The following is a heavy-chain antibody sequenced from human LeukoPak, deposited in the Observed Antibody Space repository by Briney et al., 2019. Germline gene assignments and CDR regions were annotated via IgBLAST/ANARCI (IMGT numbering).Heavy chain of an antibody. CDR1: SGSISSSTYY. D-gene: IGHD1-26*01. Sequence: SETLSLTCTVASGSISSSTYYWGWIRQPPGKGLEWIGSIYYSGSTYYNPSLKSRVTISVDTSKNQFSLRLSSVTAADTAVYYCARPRGGSYTDAFDIWGQGTMVAVSS. J-gene: IGHJ3*02. CDR3: ARPRGGSYTDAFDI. CDR2: IYYSGST. V-gene: IGHV4-39*07.